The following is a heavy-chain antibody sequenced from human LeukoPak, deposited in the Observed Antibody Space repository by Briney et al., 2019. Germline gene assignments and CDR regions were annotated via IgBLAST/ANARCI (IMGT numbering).Heavy chain of an antibody. CDR3: ARVLTVVAATDGWFDP. CDR2: IYTSGST. Sequence: SETLSLTCTVSGGSISSYYWSWIRQPAGRGLEWIGRIYTSGSTNYNPSLKSRVTMSVDTSKNQFSLKLSSVTAADTAVYYCARVLTVVAATDGWFDPWDQGTLVTVSS. J-gene: IGHJ5*02. D-gene: IGHD2-15*01. V-gene: IGHV4-4*07. CDR1: GGSISSYY.